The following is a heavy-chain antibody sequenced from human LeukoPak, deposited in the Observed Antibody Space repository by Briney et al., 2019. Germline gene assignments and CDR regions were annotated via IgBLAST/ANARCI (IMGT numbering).Heavy chain of an antibody. CDR1: GGSISSSSYY. V-gene: IGHV4-39*01. D-gene: IGHD2-2*02. J-gene: IGHJ4*02. Sequence: SETLSLTCTVSGGSISSSSYYWGWIRQPPGKGLEWIGSIYYSGSTYYNPSLKSRVTISVDTSKNQFSLKLSSVTAADTAVYYCVRHYFVVPAAIGYFDYWGQGTLVTVSS. CDR3: VRHYFVVPAAIGYFDY. CDR2: IYYSGST.